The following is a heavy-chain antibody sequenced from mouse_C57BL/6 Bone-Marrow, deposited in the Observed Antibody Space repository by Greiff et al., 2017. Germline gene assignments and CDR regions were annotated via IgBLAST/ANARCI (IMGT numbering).Heavy chain of an antibody. Sequence: QVTLKESGPGILQSSQTLSLTCSFSGFSLSTSGMGVSWIRPPSGMGLEWLAHIYWDDDKRSTPSLKSRLTISKDTSRNQGYLKLTSVDTADTATYYCARRGVGRYWYFDVWGTGTTVTVSS. J-gene: IGHJ1*03. V-gene: IGHV8-12*01. CDR2: IYWDDDK. D-gene: IGHD4-1*01. CDR3: ARRGVGRYWYFDV. CDR1: GFSLSTSGMG.